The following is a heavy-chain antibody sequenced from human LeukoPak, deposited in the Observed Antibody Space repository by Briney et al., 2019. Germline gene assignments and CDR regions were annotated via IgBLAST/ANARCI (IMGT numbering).Heavy chain of an antibody. V-gene: IGHV1-69*04. CDR2: IIPILGIA. CDR3: ARVAAVAGTGNDY. Sequence: GASVKVSCKASGGTFSSYAISWVRQAPGQGLEWMGRIIPILGIANYAQKFQGRVTITADKSTSTAYMELSSLRSEDTAVYYCARVAAVAGTGNDYWGQGTLVTVSS. CDR1: GGTFSSYA. J-gene: IGHJ4*02. D-gene: IGHD6-19*01.